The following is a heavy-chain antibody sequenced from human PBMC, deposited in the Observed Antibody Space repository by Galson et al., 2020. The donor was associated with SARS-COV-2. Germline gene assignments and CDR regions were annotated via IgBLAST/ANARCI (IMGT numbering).Heavy chain of an antibody. CDR1: GFTFKNYD. CDR3: ARDAHYAFDI. V-gene: IGHV3-48*02. CDR2: IRSYKSET. Sequence: GGSLRLSCVASGFTFKNYDMNWVRQAPGKGLEWVSNIRSYKSETFYADSVKGRFTISRDNVRNSLSLQMNSLRDDDTAVYFCARDAHYAFDIRGQGTVVFVSS. J-gene: IGHJ3*02.